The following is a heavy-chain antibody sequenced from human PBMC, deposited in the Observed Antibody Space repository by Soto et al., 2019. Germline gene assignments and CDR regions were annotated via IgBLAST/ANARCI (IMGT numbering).Heavy chain of an antibody. Sequence: SETLSLTCTVSGGSISSYYWSWIRQPPGKGLEWIGYIYYSGSTNYNPSLKSRVTISVDTSKNQFSLKLSSVTAADTAVYYCARDATPSKYYYFWSGYPPSGYFDLWARGTLVTVSS. D-gene: IGHD3-3*01. CDR3: ARDATPSKYYYFWSGYPPSGYFDL. CDR2: IYYSGST. J-gene: IGHJ2*01. CDR1: GGSISSYY. V-gene: IGHV4-59*01.